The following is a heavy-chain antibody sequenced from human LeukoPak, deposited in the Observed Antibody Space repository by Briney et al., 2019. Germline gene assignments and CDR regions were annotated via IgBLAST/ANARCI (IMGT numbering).Heavy chain of an antibody. CDR2: IIPIFGTA. V-gene: IGHV1-69*05. D-gene: IGHD5-18*01. CDR3: ARPRGYSYGYGDYFDY. J-gene: IGHJ4*02. CDR1: GGTFSSYA. Sequence: GASVKVSCKASGGTFSSYAISWVRQAPGQGLEWMGRIIPIFGTANYAQKFQGRVTITTDESTSTAYMELSSLRSEDTAVYYCARPRGYSYGYGDYFDYWGQGTLVTVSS.